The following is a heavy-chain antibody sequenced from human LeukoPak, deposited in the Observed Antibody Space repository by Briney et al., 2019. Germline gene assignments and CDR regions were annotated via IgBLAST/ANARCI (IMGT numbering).Heavy chain of an antibody. D-gene: IGHD5-12*01. J-gene: IGHJ4*02. Sequence: ASVKVSCKASGGTFSSYAISWVRQAPEQGLEWMGRIIPILGIANYAQKFQGRVTITADKSTSTAYMELSSLRSEDTAVYYCARFGSGYDSGWGQGTLVTVSS. CDR2: IIPILGIA. CDR3: ARFGSGYDSG. CDR1: GGTFSSYA. V-gene: IGHV1-69*04.